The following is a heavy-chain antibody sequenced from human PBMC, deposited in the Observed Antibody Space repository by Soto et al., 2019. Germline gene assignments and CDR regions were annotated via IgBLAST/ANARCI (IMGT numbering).Heavy chain of an antibody. J-gene: IGHJ6*03. D-gene: IGHD6-13*01. CDR3: ATRGYSSSWYWHYYYYYYMDV. CDR2: TRNKANSYTT. Sequence: GGSLRLSCAASGFTFSDHYMDWVRQAPGKGLEWVGRTRNKANSYTTEYAASVKGRFTISRDDSKNSLYLQMNSLKTEDTAVYYCATRGYSSSWYWHYYYYYYMDVWGKGTTVTVSS. V-gene: IGHV3-72*01. CDR1: GFTFSDHY.